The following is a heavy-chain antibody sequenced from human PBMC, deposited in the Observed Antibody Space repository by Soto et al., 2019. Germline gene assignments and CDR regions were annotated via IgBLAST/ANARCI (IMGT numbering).Heavy chain of an antibody. J-gene: IGHJ1*01. CDR3: ARGRYCSSTSCPNAGYFQH. D-gene: IGHD2-2*01. V-gene: IGHV4-34*01. Sequence: SETLSLTCAVYGGSFSGYYWSWIRQPPGKGLEWIGEINHSGSTNYNPSLKSRVTISVDTSKNQFSLKLSSVTAADTAVYYCARGRYCSSTSCPNAGYFQHWGQGTLVTVSS. CDR1: GGSFSGYY. CDR2: INHSGST.